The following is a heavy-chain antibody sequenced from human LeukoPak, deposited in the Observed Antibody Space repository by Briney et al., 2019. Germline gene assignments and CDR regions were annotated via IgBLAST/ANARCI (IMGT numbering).Heavy chain of an antibody. Sequence: SETLSLTCSVSGGSINNYYWSWIRQPPGKGLEWIGYIYYSGNTNYNPSLKSRVTISVDTSKNQFSLRLSSVTAADTAVYYCARTPGYSRSYRYWGQGILVTVSS. V-gene: IGHV4-59*08. CDR2: IYYSGNT. CDR3: ARTPGYSRSYRY. J-gene: IGHJ4*02. CDR1: GGSINNYY. D-gene: IGHD6-6*01.